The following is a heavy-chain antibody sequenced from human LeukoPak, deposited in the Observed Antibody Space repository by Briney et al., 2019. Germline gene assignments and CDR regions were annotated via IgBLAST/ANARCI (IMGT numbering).Heavy chain of an antibody. V-gene: IGHV3-23*01. CDR3: AKERPAFDI. Sequence: GGSLRLSCAAPGFTFSSYAMSWVRQAPGKGLEWVSVISSSGGSTDSADSVKGRFPISRDNSKNTLYLQMNSLRAEDTAVYYCAKERPAFDIWGQGTMVTVSS. CDR2: ISSSGGST. CDR1: GFTFSSYA. J-gene: IGHJ3*02.